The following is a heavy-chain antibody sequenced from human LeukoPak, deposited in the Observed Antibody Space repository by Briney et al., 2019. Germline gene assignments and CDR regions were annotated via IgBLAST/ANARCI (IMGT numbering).Heavy chain of an antibody. J-gene: IGHJ4*02. D-gene: IGHD3-22*01. Sequence: SETLSLTCAVYGGSFSGYYWSWIRQPPGKGLEWIGEIHHSGSTNYNPSLKSRVTISVDTSKNQFSLKLSSVTAADTAVYYCASFYYDSSGYYYPPLDYWGQGTLVTVSS. V-gene: IGHV4-34*01. CDR1: GGSFSGYY. CDR2: IHHSGST. CDR3: ASFYYDSSGYYYPPLDY.